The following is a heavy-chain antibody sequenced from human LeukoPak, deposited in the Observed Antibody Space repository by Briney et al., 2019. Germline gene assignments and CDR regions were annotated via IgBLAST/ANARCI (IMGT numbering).Heavy chain of an antibody. CDR2: INHSGST. V-gene: IGHV4-34*01. CDR1: GGSFSGYY. J-gene: IGHJ5*02. Sequence: ASETLSLTCAVYGGSFSGYYWSWIRQPPGKGLEWIGEINHSGSTNYNPSLKSRVTISVDTSKNQFSLKLSSVTAADTAVYYCASFRSSWRGSWFDPWGQGTLVTVSS. D-gene: IGHD6-13*01. CDR3: ASFRSSWRGSWFDP.